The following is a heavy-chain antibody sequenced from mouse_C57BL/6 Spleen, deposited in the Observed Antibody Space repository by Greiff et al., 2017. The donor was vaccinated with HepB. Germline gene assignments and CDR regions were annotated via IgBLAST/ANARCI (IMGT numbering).Heavy chain of an antibody. V-gene: IGHV5-9-1*02. Sequence: EVQLVESGEGLVKPGGSLKLSCAASGFTFSSYAMSWVRQTPEKRLEWVAYISSGGDYIYYADTVKGRFTISRDNARNTLYLQMSSLKSEDTAMYYCTRHHSNTDWFAYWGQGTLVTVSA. CDR1: GFTFSSYA. CDR3: TRHHSNTDWFAY. D-gene: IGHD2-5*01. CDR2: ISSGGDYI. J-gene: IGHJ3*01.